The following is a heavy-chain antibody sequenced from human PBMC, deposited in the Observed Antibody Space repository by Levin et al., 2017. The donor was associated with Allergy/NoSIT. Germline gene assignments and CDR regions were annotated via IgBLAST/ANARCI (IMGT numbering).Heavy chain of an antibody. D-gene: IGHD2-15*01. J-gene: IGHJ3*01. V-gene: IGHV4-59*01. Sequence: SQTLSLTCTVSRGSISSYYWSWIRQPPGKGLEWIGYIYNDESTNYNPSIRSRVTISVDTSKNQFSLKLSSVTAADTAVYYCARGGVVVATRADVFDVWGQGTMVTVSS. CDR2: IYNDEST. CDR1: RGSISSYY. CDR3: ARGGVVVATRADVFDV.